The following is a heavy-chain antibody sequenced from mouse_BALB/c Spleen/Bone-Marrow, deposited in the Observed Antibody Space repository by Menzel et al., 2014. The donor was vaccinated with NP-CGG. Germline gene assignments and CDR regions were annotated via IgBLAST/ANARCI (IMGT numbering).Heavy chain of an antibody. CDR2: IRNKANGYTT. J-gene: IGHJ2*01. D-gene: IGHD2-4*01. V-gene: IGHV7-3*02. CDR3: ARDRGLTYFDY. CDR1: GFTFTDYY. Sequence: EVKVVESGGGLVQPGGSLRLSCAPSGFTFTDYYMSWVRQPPGKALEWLGFIRNKANGYTTEYSASVKGRFTISRDNSQSILYLQMNTLRAGDSATYYCARDRGLTYFDYWGQGTTLTVSS.